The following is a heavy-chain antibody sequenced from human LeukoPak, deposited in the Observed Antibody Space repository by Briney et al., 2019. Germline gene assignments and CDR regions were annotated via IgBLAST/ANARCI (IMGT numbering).Heavy chain of an antibody. Sequence: PSETLSLTCTVSGGSISSYYWSWIREPAGEGLEWIGRIYTSGNTSYNPSIKSRVNMSVDKSKNQFSLKLTSVSAADPAVYYCARGPWDGNSYFDHWGQGTLVTVSS. CDR2: IYTSGNT. V-gene: IGHV4-4*07. CDR3: ARGPWDGNSYFDH. D-gene: IGHD1-7*01. J-gene: IGHJ4*02. CDR1: GGSISSYY.